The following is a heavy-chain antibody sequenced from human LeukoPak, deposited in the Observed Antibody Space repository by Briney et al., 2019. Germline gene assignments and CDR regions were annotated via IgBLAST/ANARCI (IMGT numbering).Heavy chain of an antibody. CDR2: IYWNDDK. Sequence: SGPTLVKPTQTLTLTCTFSGFSLSTSGVGVGWIRQPPGKALEWLALIYWNDDKRYSTSLKSRLTITKDTSKNQVVLTMTNMDPVDTATYYCAHRRRRQWLVPDAFDIWGQGTMVTVSS. CDR3: AHRRRRQWLVPDAFDI. V-gene: IGHV2-5*01. D-gene: IGHD6-19*01. CDR1: GFSLSTSGVG. J-gene: IGHJ3*02.